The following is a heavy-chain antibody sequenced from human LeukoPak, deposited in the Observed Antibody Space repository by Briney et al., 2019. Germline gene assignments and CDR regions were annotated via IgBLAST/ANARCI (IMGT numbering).Heavy chain of an antibody. J-gene: IGHJ4*02. CDR2: IKEDGSVK. D-gene: IGHD1-1*01. CDR3: VPGDG. CDR1: GFIFSRYW. Sequence: GGPRRLSCAAPGFIFSRYWMTWVRQVPGKGLEFVANIKEDGSVKYYVDSVKGRFTIFRDNAKNTLYLQMNSLRVEDTAVYYCVPGDGRGQGTLVTVSS. V-gene: IGHV3-7*01.